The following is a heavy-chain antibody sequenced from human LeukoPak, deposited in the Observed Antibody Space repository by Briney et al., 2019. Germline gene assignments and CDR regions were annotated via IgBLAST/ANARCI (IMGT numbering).Heavy chain of an antibody. CDR2: ISGSGGST. CDR1: GFTFSSYA. V-gene: IGHV3-23*01. Sequence: PGGSLRLSCAASGFTFSSYAMSWVRQAPGKGLEWVSAISGSGGSTYYADSVKGRFTISRDNSKNTLYLQMNSLRAEDTAVYYRAKDQSITMRTWDYWGQGTLVTVSS. CDR3: AKDQSITMRTWDY. D-gene: IGHD3-22*01. J-gene: IGHJ4*02.